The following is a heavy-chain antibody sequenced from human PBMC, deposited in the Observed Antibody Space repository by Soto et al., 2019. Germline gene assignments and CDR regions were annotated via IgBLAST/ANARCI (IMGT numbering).Heavy chain of an antibody. D-gene: IGHD6-19*01. Sequence: EALSLTGAVYGGSSSSYYWSWIRQPPGKGLEWIGEVYHSGGANYNPSLKSRVTISEDTSKNQFSLKLKSVTAADTAVYYCGAVASSADFYGKDVWGQGTTVTVSS. J-gene: IGHJ6*02. CDR1: GGSSSSYY. CDR2: VYHSGGA. CDR3: GAVASSADFYGKDV. V-gene: IGHV4-34*01.